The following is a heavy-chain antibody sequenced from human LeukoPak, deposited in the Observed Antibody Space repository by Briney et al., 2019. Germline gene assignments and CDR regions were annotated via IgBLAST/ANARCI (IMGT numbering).Heavy chain of an antibody. D-gene: IGHD6-13*01. J-gene: IGHJ6*03. CDR2: IYYSGST. V-gene: IGHV4-59*01. CDR1: GGSISSYY. Sequence: PSETLSLTCTVSGGSISSYYWSWLRQPPGKGLEWIGYIYYSGSTNYNPSLKSRVTISVDTSKNQFSLKLSSVTAADTAVYYCARGRYSSSWYFYYYMDVWGKGTTVTISS. CDR3: ARGRYSSSWYFYYYMDV.